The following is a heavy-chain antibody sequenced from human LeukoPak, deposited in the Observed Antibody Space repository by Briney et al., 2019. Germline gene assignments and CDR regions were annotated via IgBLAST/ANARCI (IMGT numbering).Heavy chain of an antibody. D-gene: IGHD2-2*02. Sequence: GGSLRLSCAASGFTFSDYYMSWIRQAPGKGLEWVSYISSSGSTIYYADSVKGRFTISRDNAKNSLYLQMNSLRAEDTAVYYCARQDCSSTSCYREGDAFDIWGQGTMVTVSS. J-gene: IGHJ3*02. CDR3: ARQDCSSTSCYREGDAFDI. CDR2: ISSSGSTI. CDR1: GFTFSDYY. V-gene: IGHV3-11*01.